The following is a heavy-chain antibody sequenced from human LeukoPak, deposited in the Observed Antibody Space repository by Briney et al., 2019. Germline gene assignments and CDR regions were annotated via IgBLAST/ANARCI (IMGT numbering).Heavy chain of an antibody. D-gene: IGHD3-10*01. CDR2: INPNSGGT. CDR3: ARDGLYGSGSYYPFFDY. CDR1: GYTFTGYY. J-gene: IGHJ4*02. V-gene: IGHV1-2*02. Sequence: ASVKVSCKASGYTFTGYYMHWVRQAPGQGLGWMGWINPNSGGTNYAQKFQGRVTMTRDTSISTAYMELSRLRSDDTAVYYCARDGLYGSGSYYPFFDYWGQGTLVTVSS.